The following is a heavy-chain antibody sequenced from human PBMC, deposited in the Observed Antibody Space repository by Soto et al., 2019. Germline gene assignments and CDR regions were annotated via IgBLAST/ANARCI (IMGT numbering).Heavy chain of an antibody. D-gene: IGHD2-2*01. Sequence: GASVKVSCKASGYIFTDYYMHWVRQAPGQELGWMGRINPNSGGTNYAQKFQGRVTMTADESTSTAYMELSSLRSEDTAVYYCAFQGYCSSTSCYGPQYYYYYGMDVWGQGTTVTVSS. J-gene: IGHJ6*02. V-gene: IGHV1-2*06. CDR3: AFQGYCSSTSCYGPQYYYYYGMDV. CDR1: GYIFTDYY. CDR2: INPNSGGT.